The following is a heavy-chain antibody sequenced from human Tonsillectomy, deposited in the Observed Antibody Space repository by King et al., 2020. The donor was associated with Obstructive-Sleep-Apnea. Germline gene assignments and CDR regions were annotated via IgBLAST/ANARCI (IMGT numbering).Heavy chain of an antibody. CDR2: IKQDGSEK. J-gene: IGHJ4*02. Sequence: VQLVESGGGLVQPGGSLRLSCAASGFTFSSYWMSWVRQAPGKGLGWVANIKQDGSEKYYVESVKGRFTISRDNAKNSLYLQMNSLRAEDTAVYYCARDWYWGSFDYWGQGTLVTVSS. CDR1: GFTFSSYW. CDR3: ARDWYWGSFDY. D-gene: IGHD7-27*01. V-gene: IGHV3-7*01.